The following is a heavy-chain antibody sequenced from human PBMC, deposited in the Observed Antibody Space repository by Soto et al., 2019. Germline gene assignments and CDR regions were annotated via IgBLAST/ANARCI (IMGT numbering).Heavy chain of an antibody. Sequence: GASVKVSCKTSGGTFSSYAISWVRQAPGQGLEWMGGIVPLFRTTNYAQKFQGRVTITADTSTYTVYMELSGLRSGDTAVYYCAKREDSSRFGGLDIWGQGTAVTVSS. V-gene: IGHV1-69*06. CDR3: AKREDSSRFGGLDI. CDR1: GGTFSSYA. J-gene: IGHJ6*02. CDR2: IVPLFRTT. D-gene: IGHD3-3*01.